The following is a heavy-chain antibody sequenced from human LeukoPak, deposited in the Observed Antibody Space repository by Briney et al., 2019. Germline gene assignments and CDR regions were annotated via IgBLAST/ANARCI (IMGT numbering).Heavy chain of an antibody. D-gene: IGHD3-3*01. V-gene: IGHV4-30-2*01. CDR2: IYHSGST. CDR3: ASPAVGSGYQFDY. Sequence: PSQTLSLTCTVSGGSISSGGYYWSWIRQPPGKGLEWIGYIYHSGSTYYNPSLKSRVTISVDRSKNQFSLKLSSVTAADTAVYYCASPAVGSGYQFDYWGQGTLVTVSS. CDR1: GGSISSGGYY. J-gene: IGHJ4*02.